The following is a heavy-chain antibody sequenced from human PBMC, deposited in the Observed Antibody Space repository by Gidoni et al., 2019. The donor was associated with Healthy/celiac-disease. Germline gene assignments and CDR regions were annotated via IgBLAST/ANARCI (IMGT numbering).Heavy chain of an antibody. Sequence: QVQLVESGGGVVQPGRSLRLSCAASVFTFRSYGMPWVRQAPGKGLGWVAVIWYDGSNKYYADSVKGRFTISRDNSKNTLYLQMNSLRAEDTAVYYCARDRWPKVVTAVDYWGQGTLVTVSS. CDR2: IWYDGSNK. V-gene: IGHV3-33*01. J-gene: IGHJ4*02. CDR1: VFTFRSYG. CDR3: ARDRWPKVVTAVDY. D-gene: IGHD2-21*02.